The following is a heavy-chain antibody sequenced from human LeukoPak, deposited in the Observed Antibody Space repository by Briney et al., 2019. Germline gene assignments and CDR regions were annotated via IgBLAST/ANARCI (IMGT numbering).Heavy chain of an antibody. CDR2: INHSGST. J-gene: IGHJ2*01. CDR3: ARGPRYYDILTGYRPWYFDL. CDR1: GGSFSGYY. V-gene: IGHV4-34*01. Sequence: PSETLSLTCAVYGGSFSGYYWSWIRQPPGKGLEWIGEINHSGSTNYNPSLKSRVTISVDTSKNQFSLKLSSVTAADTAVYYCARGPRYYDILTGYRPWYFDLWGRGTLVTVSS. D-gene: IGHD3-9*01.